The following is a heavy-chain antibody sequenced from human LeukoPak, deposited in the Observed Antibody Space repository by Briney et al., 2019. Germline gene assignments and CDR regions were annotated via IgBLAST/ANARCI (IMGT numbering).Heavy chain of an antibody. V-gene: IGHV3-72*01. D-gene: IGHD3-9*01. CDR2: SKNKANAYST. CDR1: GFTFSDHH. J-gene: IGHJ4*02. Sequence: PGGSLRLSCAVSGFTFSDHHMDWVRQAPGKGLEWIDRSKNKANAYSTVYAASVKGRFTFSRDDPKNSLYLQMDGLKDEDTAVYYCSRIFYHGSTGYYPDHWGQGTLVTVSS. CDR3: SRIFYHGSTGYYPDH.